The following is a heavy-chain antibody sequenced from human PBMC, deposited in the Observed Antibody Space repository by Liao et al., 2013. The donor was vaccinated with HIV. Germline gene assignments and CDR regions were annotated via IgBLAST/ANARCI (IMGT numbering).Heavy chain of an antibody. D-gene: IGHD3-10*01. V-gene: IGHV4-4*07. J-gene: IGHJ6*03. CDR2: IHGTGSS. CDR3: AKEGRAGTYPYYFHYMDV. CDR1: GASISGYF. Sequence: QVQLQESGPGLVRPSETLSLSCSVSGASISGYFWSWIRQPAGKGLEWIGRIHGTGSSNFNPSLQSRVTMSIDASKRQFSLNLTSVTAADTAVYYCAKEGRAGTYPYYFHYMDVWGKGSTVTVSS.